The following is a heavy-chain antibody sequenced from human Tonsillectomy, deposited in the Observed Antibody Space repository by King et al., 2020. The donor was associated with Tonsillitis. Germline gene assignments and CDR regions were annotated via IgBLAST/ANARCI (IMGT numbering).Heavy chain of an antibody. CDR2: IYYSGST. CDR3: ARLNPFTFGRVIVRSYFDY. Sequence: HLQLQESGPGLVKPSETLSLTCTVSGGSISSSSYYWGWIRQPPGKGLEWIGSIYYSGSTYYNPSLKSRVTISVDTSKNQFSLKLSSVTAADTAVYYCARLNPFTFGRVIVRSYFDYWGQGTLVTVSS. V-gene: IGHV4-39*07. D-gene: IGHD3-16*02. J-gene: IGHJ4*02. CDR1: GGSISSSSYY.